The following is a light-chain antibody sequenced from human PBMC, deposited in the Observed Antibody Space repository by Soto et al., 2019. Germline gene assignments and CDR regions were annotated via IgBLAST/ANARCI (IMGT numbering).Light chain of an antibody. Sequence: DIQMTHSPSSLSASVGDRVTITCRASQSIDNYLSWYQQIPGKAPKLLIYAASNLQRGVPSRFSGSGSGTEFTLTISNLQPDDFAVYYCQQCFSLPPTFGHGTRLEIK. J-gene: IGKJ5*01. CDR3: QQCFSLPPT. V-gene: IGKV1-39*01. CDR2: AAS. CDR1: QSIDNY.